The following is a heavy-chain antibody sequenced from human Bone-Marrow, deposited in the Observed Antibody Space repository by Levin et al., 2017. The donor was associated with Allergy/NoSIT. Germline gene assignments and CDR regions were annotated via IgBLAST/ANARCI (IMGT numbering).Heavy chain of an antibody. CDR3: ARDWGDGSGDHDAFDI. CDR2: IWYDGSNE. Sequence: GGSLRLSCAASGFSLSRCGMHWVRQAPRKGLEWVAVIWYDGSNEDYADSVKGRFTISRDKSKNTLYLQMNSLRADDTAVYYCARDWGDGSGDHDAFDIWGQGTMVTVSS. CDR1: GFSLSRCG. V-gene: IGHV3-33*01. J-gene: IGHJ3*02. D-gene: IGHD3-22*01.